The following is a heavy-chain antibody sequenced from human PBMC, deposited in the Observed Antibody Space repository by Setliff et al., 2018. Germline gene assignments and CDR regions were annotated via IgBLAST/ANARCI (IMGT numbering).Heavy chain of an antibody. V-gene: IGHV4-61*02. CDR3: AKGDDTECYSSFDY. CDR2: IYTSGST. CDR1: GDSISSGNYY. D-gene: IGHD2-2*02. Sequence: SETLSLTCSVSGDSISSGNYYWNWIRQPAGKGLEWIGRIYTSGSTTYNPSLKSRVTISIDMSKNQLSLKLTSVTAADTAVYYCAKGDDTECYSSFDYWGQGALVTSPQ. J-gene: IGHJ4*02.